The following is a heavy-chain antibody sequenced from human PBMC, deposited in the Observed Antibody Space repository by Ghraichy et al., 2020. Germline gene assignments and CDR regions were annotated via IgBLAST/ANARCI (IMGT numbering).Heavy chain of an antibody. CDR3: ATSKVVVDPPGI. V-gene: IGHV3-23*01. CDR1: GFTISGYR. CDR2: ITYRSDRT. D-gene: IGHD2-15*01. J-gene: IGHJ4*02. Sequence: GGSLRLSCEASGFTISGYRMRWVRQAPGKGLEWVAAITYRSDRTYYADSVRGRFTISRDNSKNILFLQMNNLIPDDTALYYCATSKVVVDPPGIWGQGTLVTVSS.